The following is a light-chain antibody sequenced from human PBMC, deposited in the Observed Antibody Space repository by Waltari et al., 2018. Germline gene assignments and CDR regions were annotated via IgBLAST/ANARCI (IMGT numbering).Light chain of an antibody. J-gene: IGKJ1*01. CDR1: QSVNRW. CDR2: KAS. V-gene: IGKV1-5*03. Sequence: DIQMTQSPSTLFASVGDRVTITYRASQSVNRWLAWYQQKPGKSPKLLISKASALQNGVAPRFSGGGSGTEFTLTISNLQPDDSSTYYCQQYEAFPVTFGHGTKVEIK. CDR3: QQYEAFPVT.